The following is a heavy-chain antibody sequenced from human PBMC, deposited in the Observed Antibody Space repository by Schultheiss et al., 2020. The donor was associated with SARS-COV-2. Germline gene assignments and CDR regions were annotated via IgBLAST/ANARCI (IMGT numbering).Heavy chain of an antibody. CDR2: IKSKTDGGTT. V-gene: IGHV3-15*01. CDR1: GFTFSNAW. J-gene: IGHJ2*01. D-gene: IGHD1-26*01. CDR3: ARDVGVLGGWYFDL. Sequence: GGSLRLSCAASGFTFSNAWMSWVRQAPGKGLEWVGRIKSKTDGGTTDYAAPVKGRFTISRDDSKNTLYLQMNSLKTEDTAVYYCARDVGVLGGWYFDLWGRGTLVTVSS.